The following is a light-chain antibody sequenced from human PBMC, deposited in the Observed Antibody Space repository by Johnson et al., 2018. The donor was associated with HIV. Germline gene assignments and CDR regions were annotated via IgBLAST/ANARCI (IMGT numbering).Light chain of an antibody. CDR3: GTWDSSLSAGGANYG. CDR2: DNN. Sequence: QSALTQPPSVSAAPGQKVTISCSGTSSNIGNNYVSWYQQFTGTAPKLVIHDNNKRPSGIPDRFSGSKSGTSATLGITGLQTGDEADYYCGTWDSSLSAGGANYGFGTGTKVTVL. V-gene: IGLV1-51*01. J-gene: IGLJ1*01. CDR1: SSNIGNNY.